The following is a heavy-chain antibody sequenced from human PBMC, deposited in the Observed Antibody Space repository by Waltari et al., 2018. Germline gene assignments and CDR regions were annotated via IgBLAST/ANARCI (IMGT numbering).Heavy chain of an antibody. D-gene: IGHD6-19*01. V-gene: IGHV3-30*04. CDR1: GFTFSNYA. CDR3: SRGGQWLVLYSFDY. CDR2: ISYDAQYQ. Sequence: QVQLVEAGGGVVQPGRSLTLTCEGSGFTFSNYAINWVRQAPGKGLEWVAIISYDAQYQYYADSVKGRTSISRDNHKNTAYLEMNSLRPEDTAVYYCSRGGQWLVLYSFDYWGQGTLVTVSS. J-gene: IGHJ4*02.